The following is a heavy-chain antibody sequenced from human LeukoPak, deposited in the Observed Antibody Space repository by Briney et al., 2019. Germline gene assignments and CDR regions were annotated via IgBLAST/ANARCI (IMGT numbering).Heavy chain of an antibody. Sequence: SETLSLTCAVYSGSFSGYYWSWIRQPPGKGLEWIGEINHSGSTNYNPSLKSRVTISVDTSKNQFSLKLSSVTAADTAVYYCAREGNSGVRGVKVDYWGQGTLVTVSS. J-gene: IGHJ4*02. D-gene: IGHD3-10*01. CDR2: INHSGST. CDR1: SGSFSGYY. CDR3: AREGNSGVRGVKVDY. V-gene: IGHV4-34*01.